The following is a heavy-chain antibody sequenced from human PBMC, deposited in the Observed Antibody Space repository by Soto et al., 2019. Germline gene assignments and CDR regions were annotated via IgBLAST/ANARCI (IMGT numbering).Heavy chain of an antibody. V-gene: IGHV4-4*02. D-gene: IGHD3-22*01. CDR2: IYHSGST. CDR3: ARIYSGYSFLGFDP. CDR1: GGSISSSNW. J-gene: IGHJ5*02. Sequence: SETLSLTCAVSGGSISSSNWWSWVRQPPGKGLEWIGEIYHSGSTNYNPSLKSRVTISVDRSKNQFSLKLSSVTAADTAVYYCARIYSGYSFLGFDPWGQGTLVTVSS.